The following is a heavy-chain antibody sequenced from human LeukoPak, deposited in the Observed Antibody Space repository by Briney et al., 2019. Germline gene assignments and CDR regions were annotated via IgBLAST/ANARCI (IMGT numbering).Heavy chain of an antibody. D-gene: IGHD3-22*01. CDR1: GYTFTSYG. Sequence: ASVKVSCKASGYTFTSYGISWVRQAPGQGLEWMGWISAYNGNINYAQKLQGRVTMTTDTSTSTAYMELRSLRSDDTAVYYCARVPTTDYYDSSGYYSLDYWGQGTLVTVSS. CDR2: ISAYNGNI. CDR3: ARVPTTDYYDSSGYYSLDY. V-gene: IGHV1-18*01. J-gene: IGHJ4*02.